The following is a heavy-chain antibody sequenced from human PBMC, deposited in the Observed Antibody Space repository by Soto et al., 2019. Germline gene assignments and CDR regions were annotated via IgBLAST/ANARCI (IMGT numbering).Heavy chain of an antibody. CDR3: ARSGYCSGGSCSNYYYGMDV. D-gene: IGHD2-15*01. CDR1: GGTFSSYA. J-gene: IGHJ6*02. CDR2: IIPIFGTA. Sequence: QVQLVQSGAEVKKPGSSVKVSCKASGGTFSSYAISWVRQAPGQGLEWMGGIIPIFGTANYAQKLQGRVTITADESTSTAYMELSSLRSEDTAVYYCARSGYCSGGSCSNYYYGMDVWGQGTTVTVSS. V-gene: IGHV1-69*01.